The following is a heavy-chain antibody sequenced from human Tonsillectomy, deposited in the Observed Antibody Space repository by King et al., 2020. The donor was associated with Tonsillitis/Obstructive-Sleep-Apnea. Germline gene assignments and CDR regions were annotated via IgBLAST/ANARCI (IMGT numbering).Heavy chain of an antibody. J-gene: IGHJ4*02. CDR2: INSDGSST. V-gene: IGHV3-74*01. CDR3: ARGACSGRSCYSVYFDY. Sequence: VQLVESGGGLVQPGGSLRLSCAASGFTFSSYWMHWVRQAPGKGLVWVSRINSDGSSTSYADSVKGRFTISGDNAKNTLYLQMNSLRAEDTAVYYCARGACSGRSCYSVYFDYWGQGTLVTVSS. D-gene: IGHD2-15*01. CDR1: GFTFSSYW.